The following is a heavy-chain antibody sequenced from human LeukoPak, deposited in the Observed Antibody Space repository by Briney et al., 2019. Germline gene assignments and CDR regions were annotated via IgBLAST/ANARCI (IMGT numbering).Heavy chain of an antibody. V-gene: IGHV3-23*01. Sequence: GRSLRLSCAPSAFTPSSYAMSCDRQAPERGREWVSAISGSGASTYYADSVKGPFTNSRDNSKNTLYLQMNSLRAEDTAVYYCAKDKYRAIWWGEDVWGQGTTVTVSS. CDR1: AFTPSSYA. CDR2: ISGSGAST. CDR3: AKDKYRAIWWGEDV. J-gene: IGHJ6*02. D-gene: IGHD1-26*01.